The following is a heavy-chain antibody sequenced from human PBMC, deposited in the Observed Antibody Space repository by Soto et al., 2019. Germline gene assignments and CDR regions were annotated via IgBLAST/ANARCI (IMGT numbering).Heavy chain of an antibody. CDR1: GFTFSSYG. CDR2: ISYDGSNK. V-gene: IGHV3-30*18. D-gene: IGHD6-19*01. CDR3: AKDSSSGWYPVFGSDIDY. Sequence: QVQLVESGGGVVQPGRSLRLSCAASGFTFSSYGMHWVRQAPGKGLEWVAVISYDGSNKYYADSVKGRFTISRDNSKNTLYLQMNSLRAEDTAVYYCAKDSSSGWYPVFGSDIDYWGQGTLVTVSS. J-gene: IGHJ4*02.